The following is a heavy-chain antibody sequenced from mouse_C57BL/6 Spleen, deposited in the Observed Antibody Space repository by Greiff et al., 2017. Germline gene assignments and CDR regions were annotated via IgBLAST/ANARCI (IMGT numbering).Heavy chain of an antibody. J-gene: IGHJ1*03. CDR3: AMGGLRRGLYWYFDV. Sequence: QVQLQQPGAELVKPGASVKMSCKASGYTFTSYWITWVKQRPGQGLEWIGDIYPGSGSTNYNEKFKSKATLTVDTASSTAYMKLSSLTSEDSAVYYCAMGGLRRGLYWYFDVWGTGTTVTVSS. D-gene: IGHD2-2*01. V-gene: IGHV1-55*01. CDR1: GYTFTSYW. CDR2: IYPGSGST.